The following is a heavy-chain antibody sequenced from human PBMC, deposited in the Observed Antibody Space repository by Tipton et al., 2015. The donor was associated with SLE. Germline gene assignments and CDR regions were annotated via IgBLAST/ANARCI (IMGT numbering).Heavy chain of an antibody. CDR3: ARGGTAAALDY. J-gene: IGHJ4*02. V-gene: IGHV3-30*02. CDR2: IRYDGDNK. Sequence: GSLRLSCAASGFTFSDYGMHWVRQAPGKGLEWVAFIRYDGDNKYYADSVKGRFTISRDISKNTLYLQMNSLRAEDTAVYYCARGGTAAALDYWGQGTLVTVSS. CDR1: GFTFSDYG. D-gene: IGHD6-13*01.